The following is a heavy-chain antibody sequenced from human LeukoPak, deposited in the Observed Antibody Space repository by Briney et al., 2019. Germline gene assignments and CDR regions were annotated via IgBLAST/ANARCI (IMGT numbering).Heavy chain of an antibody. CDR3: ATGEYCSSTSCYTYYYYGMDV. CDR1: GFTFSSYG. D-gene: IGHD2-2*02. V-gene: IGHV3-30*03. Sequence: PGRSLRLSCAASGFTFSSYGMHWVRQAPGKGLEWVAVISYDGSNKYYADSVKGRFTISRDNSKNTLYLQMNSLRAEDTAVYYCATGEYCSSTSCYTYYYYGMDVWGQGTTVTVSS. J-gene: IGHJ6*02. CDR2: ISYDGSNK.